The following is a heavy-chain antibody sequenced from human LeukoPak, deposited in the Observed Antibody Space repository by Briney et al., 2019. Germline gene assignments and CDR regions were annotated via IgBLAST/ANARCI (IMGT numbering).Heavy chain of an antibody. V-gene: IGHV3-23*01. J-gene: IGHJ4*02. D-gene: IGHD3-10*01. CDR3: ASPGPGMVRGVIGFDY. Sequence: GGSLRLSCAASGFTFNTYAMSWVRQAPGKGLEWVSAISGSGGSTYYADSVKGRFTISRDNSKNTLFLQMNSLRAEDTAVYYCASPGPGMVRGVIGFDYWGQGTLITVSS. CDR1: GFTFNTYA. CDR2: ISGSGGST.